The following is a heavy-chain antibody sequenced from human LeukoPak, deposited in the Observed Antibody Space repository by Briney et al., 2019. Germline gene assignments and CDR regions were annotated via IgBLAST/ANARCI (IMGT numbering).Heavy chain of an antibody. CDR3: ATWGFWSAPLDY. CDR1: GFTFSSYA. D-gene: IGHD3-3*01. J-gene: IGHJ4*02. V-gene: IGHV3-23*01. Sequence: GGSLRLSCAASGFTFSSYAMSWVRQAPGKGLEWVSTISGSGGSTYYADSVKGRFTISRDNSKNTLYLQMNSLRAKDTAVYYCATWGFWSAPLDYWGQGTLVTVSS. CDR2: ISGSGGST.